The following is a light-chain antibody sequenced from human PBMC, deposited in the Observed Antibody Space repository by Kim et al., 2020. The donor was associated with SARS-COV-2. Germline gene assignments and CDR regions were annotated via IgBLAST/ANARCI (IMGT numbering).Light chain of an antibody. J-gene: IGLJ2*01. V-gene: IGLV3-9*01. Sequence: SVAQGPTARIPCGGDDIRRKNVHWYHQKPGQAPVLVIYRDSNRPSGIPERFSGSNSGNTATLTISRAQADDEADYYCQVWDTDTVLFGGGTQLTVL. CDR1: DIRRKN. CDR2: RDS. CDR3: QVWDTDTVL.